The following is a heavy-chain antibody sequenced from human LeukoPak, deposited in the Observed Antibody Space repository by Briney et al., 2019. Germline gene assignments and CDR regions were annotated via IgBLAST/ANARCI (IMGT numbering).Heavy chain of an antibody. CDR3: AKGSSSSWYDGSYYYYYYMDV. Sequence: GGSLRLSCAASGFTFSSYEMNWVRQAPGKGLEWVSYISSSGSTIYYADSVKGRFTISRDNSKNTLYLQMNSLRAEDTAVYYCAKGSSSSWYDGSYYYYYYMDVWGKGTTVTVSS. V-gene: IGHV3-48*03. J-gene: IGHJ6*03. CDR1: GFTFSSYE. D-gene: IGHD6-13*01. CDR2: ISSSGSTI.